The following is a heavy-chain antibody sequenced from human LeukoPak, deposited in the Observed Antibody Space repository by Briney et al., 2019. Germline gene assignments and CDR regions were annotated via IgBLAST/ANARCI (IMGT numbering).Heavy chain of an antibody. D-gene: IGHD2-21*01. CDR1: GGSISSGNYY. J-gene: IGHJ4*02. CDR2: IFGSGNT. CDR3: ARAPSATDC. V-gene: IGHV4-30-2*06. Sequence: SETLSLTCTVSGGSISSGNYYWTWIRQSPGKGLEWIGYIFGSGNTYYNPSLKSRVTISVDWSKNQFSLKLRSVTAADTAVYYCARAPSATDCWGQGTLVTVSS.